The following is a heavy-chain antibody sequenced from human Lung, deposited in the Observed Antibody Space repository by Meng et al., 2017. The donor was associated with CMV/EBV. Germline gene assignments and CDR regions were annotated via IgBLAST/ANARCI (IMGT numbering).Heavy chain of an antibody. D-gene: IGHD4-23*01. Sequence: ASGYTFTGYYLPWVRQAPGQGLEWMGWINPNSGGTNYAQKFQGRVTMTRDTSISTAYMELSRLRSDDTAVYYCARDHPDYGGNAGYWGQGTLVTVSS. CDR1: GYTFTGYY. CDR2: INPNSGGT. CDR3: ARDHPDYGGNAGY. V-gene: IGHV1-2*02. J-gene: IGHJ4*02.